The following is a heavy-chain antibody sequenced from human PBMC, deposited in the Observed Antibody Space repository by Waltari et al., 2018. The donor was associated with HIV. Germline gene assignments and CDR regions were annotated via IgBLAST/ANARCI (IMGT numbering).Heavy chain of an antibody. D-gene: IGHD4-4*01. Sequence: QLQLQESGPGLVKSSETLSLTCTVSGGSMTRSSYYWALIRQPPGKGLEWIGSMSYSGSTYQKSSLRSRLTISVDTSKNQFSLKLTSVTASDTAVYYCARSFSGYSNYFDPWGQGTLVTVSS. CDR1: GGSMTRSSYY. J-gene: IGHJ5*02. V-gene: IGHV4-39*01. CDR3: ARSFSGYSNYFDP. CDR2: MSYSGST.